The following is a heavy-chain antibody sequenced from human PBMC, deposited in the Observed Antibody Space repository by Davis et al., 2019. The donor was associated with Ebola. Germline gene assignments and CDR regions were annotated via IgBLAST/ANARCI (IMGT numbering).Heavy chain of an antibody. V-gene: IGHV3-30*02. J-gene: IGHJ4*02. CDR2: IRSEATSQ. CDR1: GFTFSRYG. Sequence: GESLKISCEASGFTFSRYGMHWVRQAPGKGLEWVAFIRSEATSQDYGKSVQGRFFISRDDSKNTLYLQMNSLRADDTAIYYCARASSSFDSGSYWAHYFDSWGQGSLVAVS. D-gene: IGHD3-10*01. CDR3: ARASSSFDSGSYWAHYFDS.